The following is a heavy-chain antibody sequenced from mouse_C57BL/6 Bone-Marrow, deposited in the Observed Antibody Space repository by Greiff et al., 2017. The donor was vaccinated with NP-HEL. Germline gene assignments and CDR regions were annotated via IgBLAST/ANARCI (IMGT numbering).Heavy chain of an antibody. CDR2: ISSGGSYT. V-gene: IGHV5-6*01. Sequence: EVQGVESGGDLVKPGGSLKLSCAASGFTFSSYGMSWVRQTPDKRLEWVATISSGGSYTYYPDSVKGRFTISRDNAKNTLYLQMSSLKSEDTAMYYCARHRGFDYWGQGTTLTVSS. CDR3: ARHRGFDY. CDR1: GFTFSSYG. J-gene: IGHJ2*01.